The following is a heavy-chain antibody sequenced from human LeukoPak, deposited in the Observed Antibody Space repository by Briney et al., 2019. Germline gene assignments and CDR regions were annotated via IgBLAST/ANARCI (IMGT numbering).Heavy chain of an antibody. V-gene: IGHV1-18*01. CDR1: GYTFTIYG. Sequence: PSVKVSCKASGYTFTIYGISWVRQAPGQGLEWMGWISAYNGNTNYAQKLQGRVTMTTDTSTSTAYMELRSLRSDDTAVYYCARDITIFGVVISWFDPWGQGTLVTVPS. D-gene: IGHD3-3*01. CDR3: ARDITIFGVVISWFDP. J-gene: IGHJ5*02. CDR2: ISAYNGNT.